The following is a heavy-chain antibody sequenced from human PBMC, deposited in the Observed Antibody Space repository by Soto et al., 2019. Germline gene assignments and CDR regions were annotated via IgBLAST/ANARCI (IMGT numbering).Heavy chain of an antibody. V-gene: IGHV3-11*06. D-gene: IGHD2-15*01. J-gene: IGHJ4*02. CDR2: SSNSGTFS. CDR3: AKDHCSGGGCYFFDY. Sequence: GGSLRLSCEGSGFTFSDYYISLIRQSPGKGLEWISYSSNSGTFSRYADSVKGRFSISRDNTKNLLYMQMNSLRAEDTAVYYCAKDHCSGGGCYFFDYSGQGTLVTVSS. CDR1: GFTFSDYY.